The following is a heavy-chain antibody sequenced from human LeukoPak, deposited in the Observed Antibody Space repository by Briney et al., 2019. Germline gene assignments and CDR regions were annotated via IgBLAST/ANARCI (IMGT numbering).Heavy chain of an antibody. CDR2: IKPDGSEK. V-gene: IGHV3-7*01. J-gene: IGHJ4*02. CDR1: GFIFNNYW. CDR3: LRDWDY. Sequence: PGGSLRLSCAASGFIFNNYWLSWVRQAPGKGLEWVANIKPDGSEKYYVDSVKGRFTIYRDNAKNSLFLQLNSLRAEDTAVYWCLRDWDYWGQGTLVTVSS.